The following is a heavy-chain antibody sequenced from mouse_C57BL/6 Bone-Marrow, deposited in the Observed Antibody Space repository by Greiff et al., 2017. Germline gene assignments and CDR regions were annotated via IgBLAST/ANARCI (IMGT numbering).Heavy chain of an antibody. J-gene: IGHJ4*01. CDR3: ARSYVAMDY. CDR2: IYPGDGDT. D-gene: IGHD6-5*01. CDR1: GYAFSSSW. Sequence: QVQLQQSGPELVKPGASVKISCKASGYAFSSSWMNWVKQRPGKGLEWIGRIYPGDGDTNYNGKLKGKATLTADKSSSTAYMQLSSLTSEDSAVYFCARSYVAMDYWGQGTSVTVSS. V-gene: IGHV1-82*01.